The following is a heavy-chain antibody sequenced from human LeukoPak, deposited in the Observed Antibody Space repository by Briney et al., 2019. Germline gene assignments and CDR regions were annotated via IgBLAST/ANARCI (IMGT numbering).Heavy chain of an antibody. J-gene: IGHJ4*02. CDR2: INHSGST. D-gene: IGHD1-1*01. CDR1: GGSFSGYY. V-gene: IGHV4-34*01. Sequence: SETLSRTYAVYGGSFSGYYWSWVRQPPGKGLEWIGEINHSGSTNYNPSLKSRVTISVDTSKNQFSLKLSSVTAADTAGYYCARGATVTTTGDIDYWGQGTLVTVSS. CDR3: ARGATVTTTGDIDY.